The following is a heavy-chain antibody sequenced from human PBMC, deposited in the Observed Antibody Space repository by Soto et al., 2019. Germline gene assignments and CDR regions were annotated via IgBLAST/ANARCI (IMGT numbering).Heavy chain of an antibody. V-gene: IGHV3-53*01. CDR3: ARGKSRDAYNPLGY. CDR2: IYTAGPT. D-gene: IGHD1-1*01. J-gene: IGHJ4*02. Sequence: PSETLSLSCAASGFTVSNYYMSWVRQAPGRGLQWVSVIYTAGPTYYADSVKGRFTISRDESKNTLYFQMDNLRAEDTATYYCARGKSRDAYNPLGYWGPGTLVTVSS. CDR1: GFTVSNYY.